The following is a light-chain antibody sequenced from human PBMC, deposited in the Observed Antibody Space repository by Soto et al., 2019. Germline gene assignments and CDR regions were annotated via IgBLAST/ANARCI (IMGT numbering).Light chain of an antibody. J-gene: IGKJ5*01. CDR2: DAS. Sequence: EIVLTQFPATLSMSPGERATLSCRASQSVSIYLAWYQQRPGQAPRLLIYDASNRAAGIPARFSGSGSGTDFTLTISSLEPEDFAVYDCQQRSDWPPLITFGQGTRLEIK. CDR1: QSVSIY. V-gene: IGKV3-11*01. CDR3: QQRSDWPPLIT.